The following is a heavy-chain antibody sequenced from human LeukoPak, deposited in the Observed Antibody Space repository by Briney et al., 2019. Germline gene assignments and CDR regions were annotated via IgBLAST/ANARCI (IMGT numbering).Heavy chain of an antibody. Sequence: GGSLRLSCAASGFTFTTYAMAWVRQAPGKGLEWVSSISPTGGDTYYADSVRGRFTTSRDNSKYTVYLQMNSLRAEDTAVYYCAKRIQYSSPDSYFDFWGQGTLVTVSS. CDR2: ISPTGGDT. CDR3: AKRIQYSSPDSYFDF. J-gene: IGHJ4*02. D-gene: IGHD6-6*01. CDR1: GFTFTTYA. V-gene: IGHV3-23*01.